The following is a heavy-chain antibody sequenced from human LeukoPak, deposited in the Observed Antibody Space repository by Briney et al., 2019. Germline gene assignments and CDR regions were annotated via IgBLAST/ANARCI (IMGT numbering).Heavy chain of an antibody. Sequence: PGGSLRLSCAASGFTFSSSAMTSVRQAPGRGLEWVSAIAASGSTFYTESVKGRFTISRDNSKNTLYLQMSSLRAEDTAIYYWAKDNGWLPVYWGQGTLVTVSS. D-gene: IGHD3-9*01. J-gene: IGHJ4*02. CDR1: GFTFSSSA. V-gene: IGHV3-23*01. CDR3: AKDNGWLPVY. CDR2: IAASGST.